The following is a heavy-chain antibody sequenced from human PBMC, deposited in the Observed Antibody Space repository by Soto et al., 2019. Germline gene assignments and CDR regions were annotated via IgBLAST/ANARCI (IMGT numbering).Heavy chain of an antibody. CDR3: TRGPRSTSTGTGAF. CDR2: IWFDGSNK. Sequence: PGGSLRLSCAGSGFTISSYGMHWVRQTPGKGLEWMAVIWFDGSNKYYADSVKGRFTISRDNSKNTLYLQMNALRVEDTAVHYCTRGPRSTSTGTGAFWGQGTLVTVSS. CDR1: GFTISSYG. D-gene: IGHD1-1*01. V-gene: IGHV3-33*03. J-gene: IGHJ4*02.